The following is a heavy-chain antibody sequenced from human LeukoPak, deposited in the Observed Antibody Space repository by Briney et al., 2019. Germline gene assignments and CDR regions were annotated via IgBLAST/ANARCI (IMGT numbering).Heavy chain of an antibody. J-gene: IGHJ6*02. Sequence: GGSLRLSCAASGFAFSNYAMSWVRQAPGKGLEWVSRISGSGRSTYYTDSLKGRFTISRDNSKNSLYLQMNSLRTEDTALYYCAKDFRVVRGVRGRYGMDVWDQGTTVTVSS. D-gene: IGHD3-10*01. CDR1: GFAFSNYA. CDR2: ISGSGRST. V-gene: IGHV3-43*02. CDR3: AKDFRVVRGVRGRYGMDV.